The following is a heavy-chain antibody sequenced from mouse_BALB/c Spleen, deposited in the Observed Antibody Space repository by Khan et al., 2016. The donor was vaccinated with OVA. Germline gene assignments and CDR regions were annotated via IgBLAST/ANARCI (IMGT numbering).Heavy chain of an antibody. D-gene: IGHD2-2*01. CDR1: GYTFSSYY. Sequence: QVQLKQSGTELVKPGASVKLSCKASGYTFSSYYMYWVKQRPGQGLEWSGEINPNNGGTNFNEKFKSKATLTVDKSSSTSYMQLSSLTSEDSAVYYCTRSGYGSFAYWGQGTLVTVSA. CDR2: INPNNGGT. CDR3: TRSGYGSFAY. V-gene: IGHV1-53*01. J-gene: IGHJ3*01.